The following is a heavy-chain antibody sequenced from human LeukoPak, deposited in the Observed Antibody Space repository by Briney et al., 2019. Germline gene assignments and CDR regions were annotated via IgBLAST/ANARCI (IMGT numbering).Heavy chain of an antibody. CDR2: VYYTGST. Sequence: SETLSLTCTVSGASISSTSSHWDWIRQPPGKGLEWIGSVYYTGSTYCNPSLKSRVTRSLDTSKNQFSLKLSAVTAADTAVYYCARETGDHGRSFDYWGQGTLVTVSS. J-gene: IGHJ4*02. D-gene: IGHD7-27*01. CDR3: ARETGDHGRSFDY. V-gene: IGHV4-39*07. CDR1: GASISSTSSH.